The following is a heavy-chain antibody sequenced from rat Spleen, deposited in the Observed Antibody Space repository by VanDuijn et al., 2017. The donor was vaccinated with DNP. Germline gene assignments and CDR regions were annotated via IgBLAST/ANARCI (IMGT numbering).Heavy chain of an antibody. CDR3: ARSGGKFTTFDF. D-gene: IGHD1-1*01. CDR1: GFSLTDYN. V-gene: IGHV2S12*01. CDR2: ISSGGST. J-gene: IGHJ1*01. Sequence: QVQLKESGPGMVQPSQTLSLTCTVSGFSLTDYNVHWVRQPPGKVLEWIAAISSGGSTYYNSALKSRLSISRDTSKSQVLVKMNSLQTEDTAMYFCARSGGKFTTFDFWGPGTMVTVSS.